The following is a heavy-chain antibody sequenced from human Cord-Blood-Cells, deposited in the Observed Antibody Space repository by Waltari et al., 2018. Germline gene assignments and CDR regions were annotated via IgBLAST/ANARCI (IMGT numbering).Heavy chain of an antibody. CDR3: ARQGNYYYYYMDV. V-gene: IGHV4-39*01. D-gene: IGHD6-13*01. Sequence: QLQLQESGPGLVKPSETLSLTCTASGGSISSSSYYWGWIRQPPGKGLEWIGSIYYSGSTYYNPSLKSRVTISVDTSKNQFSLKLSSVTAADTAVYYCARQGNYYYYYMDVWGKGTTVTVSS. CDR2: IYYSGST. CDR1: GGSISSSSYY. J-gene: IGHJ6*03.